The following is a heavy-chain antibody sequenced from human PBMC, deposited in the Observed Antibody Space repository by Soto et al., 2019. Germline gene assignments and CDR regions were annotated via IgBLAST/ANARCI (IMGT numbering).Heavy chain of an antibody. Sequence: QVQLVQSGAEVKKPGSSVKVSCKASGGTFSSYAISWVRQAPGQGLEWMGGIIPIFRTADYAQKFQCRVTITADESTSTADMELSRLRSEDTAVYYCASVETQRYYYGMDVWGQGTTVTVSS. CDR3: ASVETQRYYYGMDV. V-gene: IGHV1-69*12. D-gene: IGHD2-15*01. J-gene: IGHJ6*01. CDR2: IIPIFRTA. CDR1: GGTFSSYA.